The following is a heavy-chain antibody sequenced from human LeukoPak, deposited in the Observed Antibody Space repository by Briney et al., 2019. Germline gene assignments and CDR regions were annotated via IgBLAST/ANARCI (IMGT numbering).Heavy chain of an antibody. CDR3: ARGGVVVTAKRYYMDV. CDR1: GFTFSTYW. V-gene: IGHV3-74*01. J-gene: IGHJ6*03. Sequence: GGSLRLSCAASGFTFSTYWMHWVRQAPGKGLVWVSRVNSDGSSTTYVDPVKGRFTISRDNAKNTLYLQMNSLRAEDTALYYCARGGVVVTAKRYYMDVWGKGTTVTVSS. D-gene: IGHD2-21*02. CDR2: VNSDGSST.